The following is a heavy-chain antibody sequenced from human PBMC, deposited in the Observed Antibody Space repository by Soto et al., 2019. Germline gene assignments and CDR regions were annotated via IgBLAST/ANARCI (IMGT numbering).Heavy chain of an antibody. CDR2: ISWNSVSI. D-gene: IGHD3-10*01. J-gene: IGHJ6*02. CDR3: AKDMENGYNPYYYYGMDV. CDR1: GFNFNDYG. Sequence: GGSLRLSCAASGFNFNDYGMHWVRQAPGKGLEWVSSISWNSVSIGYADSVKGRFTTSRDNAKNSLYLQMNSLRAEDTALYYCAKDMENGYNPYYYYGMDVWGQGTTVTVSS. V-gene: IGHV3-9*01.